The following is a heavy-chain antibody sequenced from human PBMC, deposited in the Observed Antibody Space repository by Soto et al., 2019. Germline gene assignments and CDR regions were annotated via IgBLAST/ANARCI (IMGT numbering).Heavy chain of an antibody. D-gene: IGHD3-10*01. CDR3: SRHQEGRSMVFYGMDV. Sequence: GGSLRLSCAASGFTLSGSDIHWVRQASGKGLEWVGRIRTKSNNFATSYAESVGGRFTISRDDSDNTASLQMSSLKTEDTAIYYCSRHQEGRSMVFYGMDVWGQGTTVTVS. CDR1: GFTLSGSD. J-gene: IGHJ6*02. CDR2: IRTKSNNFAT. V-gene: IGHV3-73*01.